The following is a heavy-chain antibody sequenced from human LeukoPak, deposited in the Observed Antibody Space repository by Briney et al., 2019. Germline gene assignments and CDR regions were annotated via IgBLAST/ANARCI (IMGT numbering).Heavy chain of an antibody. CDR3: ARGNYYDSSGYYY. V-gene: IGHV3-11*06. CDR1: GFSFSDYY. Sequence: PGGSLRLSCAASGFSFSDYYMSWIRQAPGKGLEWVSYISSGGSYRSCADSVKGRFTISRDNAKNSLYLQMNSLRAEDTAVYYCARGNYYDSSGYYYWGQGTLVTVSS. CDR2: ISSGGSYR. D-gene: IGHD3-22*01. J-gene: IGHJ4*02.